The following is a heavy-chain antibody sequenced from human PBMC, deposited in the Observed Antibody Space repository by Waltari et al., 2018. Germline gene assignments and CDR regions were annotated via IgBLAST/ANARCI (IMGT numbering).Heavy chain of an antibody. CDR3: ARGRNSGFDY. V-gene: IGHV6-1*01. Sequence: QVQLQQSGPELVKPSQTLSLTCDISGDRISRNCVAWNLIRQSPSRGLEWLGRTYYRSKWYNDYAVSVKSRITINPDTSKNQFSLQLNSVTPDDTALYYCARGRNSGFDYWGQGTLVTVSS. CDR1: GDRISRNCVA. CDR2: TYYRSKWYN. D-gene: IGHD2-15*01. J-gene: IGHJ4*02.